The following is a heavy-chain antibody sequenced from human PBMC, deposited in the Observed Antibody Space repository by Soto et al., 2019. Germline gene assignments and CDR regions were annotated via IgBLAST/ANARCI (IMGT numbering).Heavy chain of an antibody. D-gene: IGHD2-2*01. V-gene: IGHV1-58*01. CDR2: IVVGSGNT. CDR1: GFTFPSSG. J-gene: IGHJ5*02. CDR3: ARVPGP. Sequence: SVKVSCKASGFTFPSSGVQWVRQARGQRLEWIGWIVVGSGNTNYAQRFQERVTITRDMSTSTAYMELTGLRFEDTAVYYCARVPGPWGQGTLVTVPQ.